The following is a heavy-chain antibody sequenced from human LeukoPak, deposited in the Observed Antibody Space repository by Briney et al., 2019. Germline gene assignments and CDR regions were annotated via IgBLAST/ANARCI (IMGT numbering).Heavy chain of an antibody. CDR2: INPSGGST. D-gene: IGHD3-22*01. CDR1: GYTLTSHY. J-gene: IGHJ4*02. CDR3: ARYVGYYYDY. V-gene: IGHV1-46*01. Sequence: VASVKVSCKASGYTLTSHYMHWVRQAPGQGLEWMGKINPSGGSTSYAQKFQGRVTMTRDTSTSTVYMELSSLRSEDTAVYYCARYVGYYYDYWGQGTLVTVSS.